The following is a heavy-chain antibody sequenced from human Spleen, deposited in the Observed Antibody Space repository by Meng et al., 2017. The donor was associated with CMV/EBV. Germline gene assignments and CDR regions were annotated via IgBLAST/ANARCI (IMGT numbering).Heavy chain of an antibody. Sequence: GSLRLSCTVSGGSISSGTYYWGWIRQPPGKGLEWIGIIYYSGSTSYNPSLKSRVTISVDTSKNQFSLKLSSVTAADTALYYCARRVRGSNFDHWGQGTLVTVSS. CDR3: ARRVRGSNFDH. CDR1: GGSISSGTYY. J-gene: IGHJ4*02. CDR2: IYYSGST. D-gene: IGHD4-23*01. V-gene: IGHV4-39*01.